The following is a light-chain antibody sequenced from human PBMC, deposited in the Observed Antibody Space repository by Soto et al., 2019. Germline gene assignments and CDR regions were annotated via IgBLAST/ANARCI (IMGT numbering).Light chain of an antibody. V-gene: IGKV1-39*01. Sequence: DFNMTQSPSSLSASVGDRVIITFLASQTISTYLNWYQQKPGKAPNLLIXAASSLHSGVPSRFSGSGCGTEFILTISSLQTEDFATYYGQQSFSSPTWTFCQGTKVDIK. CDR1: QTISTY. CDR2: AAS. CDR3: QQSFSSPTWT. J-gene: IGKJ1*01.